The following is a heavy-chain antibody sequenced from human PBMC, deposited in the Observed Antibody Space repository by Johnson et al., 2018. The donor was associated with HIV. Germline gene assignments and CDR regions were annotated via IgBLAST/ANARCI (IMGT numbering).Heavy chain of an antibody. CDR3: TTDWEYDYGSWKLDVFDM. J-gene: IGHJ3*02. D-gene: IGHD3-10*01. CDR1: GFRFSNAW. CDR2: IKSKTGGGTT. Sequence: VQLVESGGGLVKPGDSLRLSCTASGFRFSNAWMGWVRQAPGKGLEWLGRIKSKTGGGTTSYAAPVKGRFTISRDDSTDTVYLHMNSLKVEDTGVYYCTTDWEYDYGSWKLDVFDMWVQGTMVTVSS. V-gene: IGHV3-15*01.